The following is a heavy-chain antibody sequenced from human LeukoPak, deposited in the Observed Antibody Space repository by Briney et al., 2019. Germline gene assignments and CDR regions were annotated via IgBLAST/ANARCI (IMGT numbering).Heavy chain of an antibody. CDR3: ARTLVLLWFGETNWFDP. D-gene: IGHD3-10*01. CDR1: GFTFSSYS. V-gene: IGHV3-21*01. CDR2: ISSSSSYI. Sequence: PGGSLGLSCAASGFTFSSYSMNWVRQAPGKGLEWVSSISSSSSYIYYADSVKGRFTISRDNAKNSLYLQMNSLRAEDTAVYYCARTLVLLWFGETNWFDPWGQGTLVTVSS. J-gene: IGHJ5*02.